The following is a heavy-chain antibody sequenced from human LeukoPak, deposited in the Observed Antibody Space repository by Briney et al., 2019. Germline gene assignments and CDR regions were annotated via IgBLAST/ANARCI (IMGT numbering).Heavy chain of an antibody. Sequence: PGGSLGLSCAASGFTFHFYSMTWVRQAPGKGLEWVSYISSRSSTIYYTDSVKGRFTVSRDNAKNSLNLQMNSLRDEDTAVYYCARGEDYWGQGTLDTVSS. CDR3: ARGEDY. J-gene: IGHJ4*02. CDR1: GFTFHFYS. CDR2: ISSRSSTI. V-gene: IGHV3-48*02.